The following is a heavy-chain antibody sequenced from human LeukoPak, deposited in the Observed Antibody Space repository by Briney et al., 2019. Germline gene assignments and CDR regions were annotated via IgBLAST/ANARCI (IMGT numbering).Heavy chain of an antibody. CDR3: ARDSISSWYHGYMDV. Sequence: ASVKVSCKASGYTFTGYYMHWVRQAPGQGLEWMGWINPNSGGTNYAQKFQGRVTMTRDTSISTAYMELSRLRSDDTAVYYCARDSISSWYHGYMDVWGKGTTVTVSS. CDR2: INPNSGGT. V-gene: IGHV1-2*02. D-gene: IGHD6-13*01. J-gene: IGHJ6*03. CDR1: GYTFTGYY.